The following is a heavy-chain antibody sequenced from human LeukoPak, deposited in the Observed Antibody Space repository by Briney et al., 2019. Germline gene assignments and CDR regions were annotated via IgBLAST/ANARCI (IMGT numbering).Heavy chain of an antibody. D-gene: IGHD3-16*01. CDR3: ARARGGRSWYYYGMDV. Sequence: PGGSLRLSCAASGFTFSSYSMNWVRQAPGKGLEWVPSISSSSSYIYYADSVKGRFTISRDNAKNSLYLQMNSLRAEDTAVYYCARARGGRSWYYYGMDVWGRGTTVTVSS. CDR2: ISSSSSYI. CDR1: GFTFSSYS. J-gene: IGHJ6*02. V-gene: IGHV3-21*01.